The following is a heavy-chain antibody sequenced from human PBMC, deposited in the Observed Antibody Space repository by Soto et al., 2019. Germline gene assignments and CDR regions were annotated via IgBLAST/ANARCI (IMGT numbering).Heavy chain of an antibody. Sequence: SETLSLTCTVSGGSIRSGGYYWSWVRQSPRRGLEWIGNIYYSGSTYYNPSLKSRLTISVDTSKNQFSLNLSSVTAADTAVYYCARDRLMATAGTASHYFGLDVWGQGTTVTVSS. V-gene: IGHV4-31*03. D-gene: IGHD5-18*01. CDR1: GGSIRSGGYY. CDR2: IYYSGST. J-gene: IGHJ6*02. CDR3: ARDRLMATAGTASHYFGLDV.